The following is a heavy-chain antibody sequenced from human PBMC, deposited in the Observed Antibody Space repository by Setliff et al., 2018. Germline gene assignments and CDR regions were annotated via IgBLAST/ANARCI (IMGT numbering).Heavy chain of an antibody. Sequence: SETLSLTCAVSGYSISSGYYWGWIRQPPGKGLEWIGSIYHSGSTYYNPSLKSRVTISVDTSKNQFSLKLSSVTAADTAVYYCARQRSVTLESGYWGQGTLVTVSS. D-gene: IGHD1-26*01. V-gene: IGHV4-38-2*01. J-gene: IGHJ4*02. CDR3: ARQRSVTLESGY. CDR2: IYHSGST. CDR1: GYSISSGYY.